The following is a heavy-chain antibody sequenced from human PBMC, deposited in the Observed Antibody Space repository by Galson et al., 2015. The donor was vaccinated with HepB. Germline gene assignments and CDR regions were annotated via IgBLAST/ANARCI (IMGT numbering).Heavy chain of an antibody. CDR3: ARTARTGSSPPNIRFDQ. D-gene: IGHD1-26*01. J-gene: IGHJ4*02. V-gene: IGHV1-2*02. CDR2: IDPNSGGT. CDR1: GYTFIGYY. Sequence: SCKASGYTFIGYYLHWVRQAPGQGLEWMGWIDPNSGGTKYAQKFQGRVTMTRDTSISTAYMELRRLRSDDTAVYYCARTARTGSSPPNIRFDQWGQGTLVTVSS.